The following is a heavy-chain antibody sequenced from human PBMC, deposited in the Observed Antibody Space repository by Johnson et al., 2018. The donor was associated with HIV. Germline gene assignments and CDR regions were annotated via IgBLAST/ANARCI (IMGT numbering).Heavy chain of an antibody. D-gene: IGHD6-6*01. V-gene: IGHV3-30*04. CDR1: GFTFSSYA. CDR2: ISYDGSEK. Sequence: QVQLVESGGGVVQPGRSLRLSCAASGFTFSSYAMHWVRQAPGKGLEWVAVISYDGSEKYYADSVKGRFTISRDSSKNTLYLQMNSLRAEDTAVYYCARAEQLAGGAFDIWGQGTMVTVSS. J-gene: IGHJ3*02. CDR3: ARAEQLAGGAFDI.